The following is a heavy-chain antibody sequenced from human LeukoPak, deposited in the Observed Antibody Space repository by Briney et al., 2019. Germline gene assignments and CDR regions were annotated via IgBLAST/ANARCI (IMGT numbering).Heavy chain of an antibody. Sequence: SETLSLTCSVSGGSISSYYWSWIRQPPGKGLEWIGYIYYSGSTKYNPSLKSRVTISVDTSKNQFSLKLSSVTAADTAVYYCAGVRTTVTTEPFDYWGQGALVTVSS. CDR2: IYYSGST. CDR3: AGVRTTVTTEPFDY. J-gene: IGHJ4*02. D-gene: IGHD4-17*01. V-gene: IGHV4-59*01. CDR1: GGSISSYY.